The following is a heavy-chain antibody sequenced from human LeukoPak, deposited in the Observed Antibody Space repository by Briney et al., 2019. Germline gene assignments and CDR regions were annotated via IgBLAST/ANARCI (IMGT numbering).Heavy chain of an antibody. Sequence: PGGSPRLSCAASGFTFSSYSMNWVRQAPGKRLGWVSSISSSSSYIYNADSVKGRFTISRDNAKNSLYLQMNSLRADDTAVYFCARWVCSSTSCYYFDYWGQGTMVVVSS. D-gene: IGHD2-2*01. CDR2: ISSSSSYI. J-gene: IGHJ4*02. CDR1: GFTFSSYS. V-gene: IGHV3-21*01. CDR3: ARWVCSSTSCYYFDY.